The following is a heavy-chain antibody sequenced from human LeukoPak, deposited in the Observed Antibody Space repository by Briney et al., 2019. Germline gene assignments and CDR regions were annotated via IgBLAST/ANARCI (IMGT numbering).Heavy chain of an antibody. CDR3: ARLPPSYYDSSGYYYYYYGMDV. J-gene: IGHJ6*02. CDR1: GGSISSYY. D-gene: IGHD3-22*01. V-gene: IGHV4-59*01. CDR2: IYYSGST. Sequence: SETLSLTCTVSGGSISSYYWSWLRQPPGKGLEWIGYIYYSGSTNYNPSLKSRVTISVDTSKNQFSLKLSSVTAADTAVYYCARLPPSYYDSSGYYYYYYGMDVWGQGTTVTVSS.